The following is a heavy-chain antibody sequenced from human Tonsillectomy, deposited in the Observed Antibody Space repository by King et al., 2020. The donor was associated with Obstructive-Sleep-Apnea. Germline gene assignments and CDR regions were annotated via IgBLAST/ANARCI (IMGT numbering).Heavy chain of an antibody. J-gene: IGHJ4*02. V-gene: IGHV3-48*04. CDR1: GFTFSHYS. D-gene: IGHD6-13*01. Sequence: VQLVESGGGLVQPGGSLRLSCAASGFTFSHYSMNWVRQAPGKGLEWVSYISSRSITIYYADSVKGRFTISRDNAKNSLFLHMNSLRAEDTAVYYCARDPVAIAAAVASQYYFDYWGQGTLVTVSS. CDR3: ARDPVAIAAAVASQYYFDY. CDR2: ISSRSITI.